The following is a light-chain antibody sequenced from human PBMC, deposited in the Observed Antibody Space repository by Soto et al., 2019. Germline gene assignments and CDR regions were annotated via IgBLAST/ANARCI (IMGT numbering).Light chain of an antibody. Sequence: QSALTQPASVSGSPGQMITISCTGTSSDVGYYNYVSWYQQHPGKAPNLMIYDVSNRPSGVSNRFSGSKSGNTASLTISGLQAEDEAYYYCSSQGTSSTLVFGGGTKLTVL. CDR1: SSDVGYYNY. J-gene: IGLJ2*01. CDR3: SSQGTSSTLV. CDR2: DVS. V-gene: IGLV2-14*03.